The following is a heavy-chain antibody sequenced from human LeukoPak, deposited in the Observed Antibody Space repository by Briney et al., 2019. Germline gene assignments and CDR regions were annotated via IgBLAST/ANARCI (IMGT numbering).Heavy chain of an antibody. Sequence: GASVKVSCKASGYTFTGYYMHWVRQAPGHGLEWMGRINPNSGGTNYAQKFQGRVTMTRDTSISTAYMELSRLRSDDTAVYYCVSGQLVDETPYYYYYMDVWGKGTTVTVSS. D-gene: IGHD6-6*01. CDR2: INPNSGGT. CDR3: VSGQLVDETPYYYYYMDV. CDR1: GYTFTGYY. V-gene: IGHV1-2*06. J-gene: IGHJ6*03.